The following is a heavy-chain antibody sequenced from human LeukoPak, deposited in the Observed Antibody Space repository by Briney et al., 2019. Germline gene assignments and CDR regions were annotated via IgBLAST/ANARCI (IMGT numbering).Heavy chain of an antibody. CDR1: GGSISSSSYY. Sequence: SETPSLTCTVSGGSISSSSYYWGWIRQPPGKGLEWIGYIYHSGSTYYNPSLKSRVTISVDRSKNQFSLKLSSVTAADTAVYYCASIMTTVVEWGQGTLVTVSS. D-gene: IGHD4-23*01. CDR2: IYHSGST. V-gene: IGHV4-30-2*01. CDR3: ASIMTTVVE. J-gene: IGHJ4*02.